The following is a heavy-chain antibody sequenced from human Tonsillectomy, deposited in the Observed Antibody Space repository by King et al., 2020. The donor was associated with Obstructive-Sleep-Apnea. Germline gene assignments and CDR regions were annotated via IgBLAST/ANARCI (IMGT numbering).Heavy chain of an antibody. D-gene: IGHD2-21*01. V-gene: IGHV4-31*03. CDR2: IYYSGST. J-gene: IGHJ5*02. CDR1: GASISSGGYY. Sequence: LQLQESGPGLVKPSQTLSLTCTVSGASISSGGYYWSWIRQLPGKGLEWFGYIYYSGSTYYNPSLKSRVTISVDTSKNQFSLKLTSVTASDTAVYYCARDCAGTPGGSWFDPWGQGTLVTVSS. CDR3: ARDCAGTPGGSWFDP.